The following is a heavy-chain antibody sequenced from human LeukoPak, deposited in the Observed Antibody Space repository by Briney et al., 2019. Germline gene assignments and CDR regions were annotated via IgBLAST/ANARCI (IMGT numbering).Heavy chain of an antibody. CDR1: GGSFSGYY. CDR3: ARRRGAHTANALDI. D-gene: IGHD3-10*01. Sequence: SETLSLTCAVYGGSFSGYYWSWIRQPPGKGLEWIGEINHSGSTNYNPSLKSRVTISVDTSKNQFSPKLSSVTAADTAVYYCARRRGAHTANALDIWGQGTMVTVSS. V-gene: IGHV4-34*01. J-gene: IGHJ3*02. CDR2: INHSGST.